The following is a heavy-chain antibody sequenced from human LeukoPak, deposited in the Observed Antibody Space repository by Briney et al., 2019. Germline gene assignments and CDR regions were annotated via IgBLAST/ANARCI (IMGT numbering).Heavy chain of an antibody. J-gene: IGHJ4*02. V-gene: IGHV3-74*01. CDR1: GFTFSSYW. CDR3: VKGGPEGSSTSCDY. D-gene: IGHD2-2*01. CDR2: INTDGSAT. Sequence: QPGGSLRLSCAASGFTFSSYWMHWVRQAPGKGLVWVSRINTDGSATSYADSVKGRFTISRDNAKNTLYLQMDSLRAEDTAVYYCVKGGPEGSSTSCDYWGQGTLVTVSS.